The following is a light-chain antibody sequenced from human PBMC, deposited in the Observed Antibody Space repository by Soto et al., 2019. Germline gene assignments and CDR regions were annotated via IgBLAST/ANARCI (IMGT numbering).Light chain of an antibody. Sequence: DSEMTQSPWSVSASVGGRVTITCRASQGISTYLNWYQQKPGKAPKLLIYAASSLQSGVPSRFSGSGSETDFTLTISSLQPEDFATYSCQHSTTWTFGQGTKVDI. J-gene: IGKJ1*01. CDR2: AAS. V-gene: IGKV1-39*01. CDR1: QGISTY. CDR3: QHSTTWT.